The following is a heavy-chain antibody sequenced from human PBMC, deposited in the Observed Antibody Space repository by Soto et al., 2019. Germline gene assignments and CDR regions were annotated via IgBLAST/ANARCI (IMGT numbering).Heavy chain of an antibody. V-gene: IGHV1-18*01. J-gene: IGHJ4*02. Sequence: QVQLVQSGAEVKKPGASVKVSCKASGYTFTSYGISWVRQAPGQGLEWMGWISAYNGNTNYAQKLQGRVTMTTDTSASTAYMERRSLRSDDTAVYYCARGDEYCSSTSCYVPLAYWGQGTLVTVSS. D-gene: IGHD2-2*01. CDR1: GYTFTSYG. CDR2: ISAYNGNT. CDR3: ARGDEYCSSTSCYVPLAY.